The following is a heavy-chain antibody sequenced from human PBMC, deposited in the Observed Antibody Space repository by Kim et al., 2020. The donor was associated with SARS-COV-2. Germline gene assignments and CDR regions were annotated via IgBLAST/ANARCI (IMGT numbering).Heavy chain of an antibody. J-gene: IGHJ6*02. V-gene: IGHV3-30*04. CDR1: GFTFSSYA. CDR3: ARDSYGMDV. Sequence: VGSLRLSCAASGFTFSSYAMHWVRQAPGKGLEWVAVISYDGSNKYYVDSVKGRFTISRDNSKNTLYLQMNSLRAEDTAVYYCARDSYGMDVWGQGTTVTVSS. CDR2: ISYDGSNK.